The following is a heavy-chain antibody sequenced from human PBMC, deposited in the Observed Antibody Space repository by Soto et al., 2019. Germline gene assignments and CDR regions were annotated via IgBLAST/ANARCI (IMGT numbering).Heavy chain of an antibody. Sequence: RLSCAASGFRSGSYALSWVRQAPGKGLEWVSTISGSDGKTFYADSVKGRFSISRDTSQSTLYLQMNSLRADDTAMYYCARWSYLDYWGQGTRVTVS. J-gene: IGHJ4*02. CDR3: ARWSYLDY. CDR1: GFRSGSYA. V-gene: IGHV3-23*01. CDR2: ISGSDGKT. D-gene: IGHD3-3*01.